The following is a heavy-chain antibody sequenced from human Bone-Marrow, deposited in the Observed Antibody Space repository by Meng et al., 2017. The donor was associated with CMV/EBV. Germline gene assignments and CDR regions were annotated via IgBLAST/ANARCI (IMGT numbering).Heavy chain of an antibody. CDR3: ARRMAAAGTGY. CDR1: GFTFSSYA. V-gene: IGHV3-23*01. CDR2: ISGSGGST. D-gene: IGHD6-13*01. Sequence: GESLKISCAASGFTFSSYAMSWVRQAPGKGLEWVSAISGSGGSTYYADSVKGRFTISRDNAHNRLFLQMDSLRAEDTAVYYCARRMAAAGTGYWGQGTLVTVSS. J-gene: IGHJ4*02.